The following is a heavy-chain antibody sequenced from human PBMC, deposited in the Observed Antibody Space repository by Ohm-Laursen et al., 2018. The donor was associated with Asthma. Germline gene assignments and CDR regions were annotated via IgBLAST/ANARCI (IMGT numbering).Heavy chain of an antibody. Sequence: GSLRLSCSASGFAFNSYSLSWVRQAPGKGLEWVSTISGRGDNRYYADSVKGRFTISRDNSKNTLSLQMNSLRADDTAVYYCAKDTKGYYDTSVYWGQGTLVTVSS. J-gene: IGHJ4*02. CDR1: GFAFNSYS. CDR2: ISGRGDNR. V-gene: IGHV3-23*01. CDR3: AKDTKGYYDTSVY. D-gene: IGHD3-22*01.